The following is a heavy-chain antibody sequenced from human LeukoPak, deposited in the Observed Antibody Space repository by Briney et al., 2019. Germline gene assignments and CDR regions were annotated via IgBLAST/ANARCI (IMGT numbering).Heavy chain of an antibody. Sequence: GESLRIACKGPGFIFTIDSIRWAPQMPGKGLEWMGRIDPSDSYTNYSPSFQGHVTISADKSISTAYLQLSSLKASDTAMYYCARSLEPGIEVAQYFDYWGQGTLVTVSS. CDR1: GFIFTIDS. CDR3: ARSLEPGIEVAQYFDY. J-gene: IGHJ4*02. V-gene: IGHV5-10-1*01. D-gene: IGHD6-19*01. CDR2: IDPSDSYT.